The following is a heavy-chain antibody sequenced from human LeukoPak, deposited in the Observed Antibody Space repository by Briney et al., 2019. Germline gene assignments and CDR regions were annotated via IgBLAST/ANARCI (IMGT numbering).Heavy chain of an antibody. CDR2: MNPNSGNT. V-gene: IGHV1-8*01. CDR1: GYTFTSYD. Sequence: ASVKVSCKASGYTFTSYDINWVRQATGQGPEWMGWMNPNSGNTGYAQKFQGRVTITADESTSTAYMELSSLRSEDTAVYYCARDDYGDFLPNDYWGQGTLVTVSS. D-gene: IGHD4-17*01. J-gene: IGHJ4*02. CDR3: ARDDYGDFLPNDY.